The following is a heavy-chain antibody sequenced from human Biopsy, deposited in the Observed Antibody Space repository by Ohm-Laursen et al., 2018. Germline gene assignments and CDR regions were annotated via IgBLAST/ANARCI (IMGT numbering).Heavy chain of an antibody. CDR3: VRGVDYYDPYHYYALDV. Sequence: GTLSLTCSVYGESFNGYYWSWIRQTPGKGLEWIGDINHSGRTNYNPSLKSRVTISVDTSKNQFTLKVRSLTAADTAVYYWVRGVDYYDPYHYYALDVWGQGTTVTVSS. CDR1: GESFNGYY. D-gene: IGHD3-22*01. V-gene: IGHV4-34*01. J-gene: IGHJ6*02. CDR2: INHSGRT.